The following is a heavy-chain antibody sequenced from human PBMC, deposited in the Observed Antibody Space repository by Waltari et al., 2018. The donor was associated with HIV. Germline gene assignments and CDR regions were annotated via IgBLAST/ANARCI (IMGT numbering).Heavy chain of an antibody. V-gene: IGHV1-18*01. J-gene: IGHJ6*02. CDR3: ARVATTETSQFYGMDV. CDR1: AYTFTGYG. CDR2: RKPYKENT. Sequence: VQLVQSGTEVKKPGASVKVSCKASAYTFTGYGIIWVRKAPGQGLEWKGWRKPYKENTNYAQKFQGRFSRTTDTSTSTAYMELRSLRSDDTAIYFCARVATTETSQFYGMDVWGQGTTVTVSS. D-gene: IGHD2-2*01.